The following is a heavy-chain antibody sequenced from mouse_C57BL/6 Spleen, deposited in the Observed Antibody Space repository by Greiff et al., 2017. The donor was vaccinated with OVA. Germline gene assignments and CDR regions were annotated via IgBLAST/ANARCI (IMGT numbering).Heavy chain of an antibody. CDR3: ARVYGYDEAWFAY. J-gene: IGHJ3*01. CDR2: IWSDGST. D-gene: IGHD2-2*01. CDR1: GFSLTSYG. Sequence: QVQLQQSGPGLVAPSQSLSIICTVSGFSLTSYGVHWVRQPPGKGLEWLVVIWSDGSTTYNSALKSRLSISKDNSKSQVFLKMNSLQTDDTAMYYCARVYGYDEAWFAYWGQGTLVTVSA. V-gene: IGHV2-6*03.